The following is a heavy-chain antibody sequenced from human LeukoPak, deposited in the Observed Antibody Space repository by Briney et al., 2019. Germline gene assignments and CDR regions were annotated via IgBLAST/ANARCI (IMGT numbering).Heavy chain of an antibody. J-gene: IGHJ4*02. CDR1: GYTLTELS. CDR3: ATESKVGAYFDY. V-gene: IGHV1-24*01. D-gene: IGHD1-26*01. Sequence: ASVKVSCKVSGYTLTELSMHWVRQAPGNGLEWMGGFDPEDGETIYAQKFQGRVTMTEDTSTDTAYMELSSLRSEDTAVYYCATESKVGAYFDYWGQGTLVTVSS. CDR2: FDPEDGET.